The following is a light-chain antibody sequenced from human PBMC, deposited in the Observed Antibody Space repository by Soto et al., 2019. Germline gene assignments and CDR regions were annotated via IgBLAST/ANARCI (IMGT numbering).Light chain of an antibody. V-gene: IGLV2-8*01. CDR3: SSYAGSNFWV. Sequence: QSALTQPPSASGSPGQSVTISCTGTSSDVGAYTFVSWYQQHPGKAPKLIIYEVTKRPSGVPDRLSGSKSGNTASLTVSGLQAEDEADYYCSSYAGSNFWVFGGGTKVTVL. J-gene: IGLJ3*02. CDR1: SSDVGAYTF. CDR2: EVT.